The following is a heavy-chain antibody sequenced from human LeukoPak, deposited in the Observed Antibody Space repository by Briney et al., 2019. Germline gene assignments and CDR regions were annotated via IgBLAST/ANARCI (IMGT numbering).Heavy chain of an antibody. CDR2: IYYSGST. J-gene: IGHJ6*02. CDR3: ARGGWDYYYYGMDV. Sequence: SETLSLTCTVSGGSISSYYWSWIRQPPGKGLEWIGYIYYSGSTNYNPSLKSRVTISVDTSKNQFSLKLGSVTAADTAVYYCARGGWDYYYYGMDVWGQGTTVTVSS. CDR1: GGSISSYY. D-gene: IGHD6-19*01. V-gene: IGHV4-59*01.